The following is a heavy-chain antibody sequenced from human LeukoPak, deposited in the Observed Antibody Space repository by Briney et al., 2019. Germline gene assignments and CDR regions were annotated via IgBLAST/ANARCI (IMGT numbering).Heavy chain of an antibody. D-gene: IGHD2-2*01. CDR3: ARVVPAATPTLDY. Sequence: PVKVSCKASGGTFSSYAISWVRQAPGQGLEWMGRIIPILGIANYAQKFQGRVTITADKSTSTAYMELSSLRSEDTAVYYCARVVPAATPTLDYWGQGTLVTVSS. V-gene: IGHV1-69*04. J-gene: IGHJ4*02. CDR2: IIPILGIA. CDR1: GGTFSSYA.